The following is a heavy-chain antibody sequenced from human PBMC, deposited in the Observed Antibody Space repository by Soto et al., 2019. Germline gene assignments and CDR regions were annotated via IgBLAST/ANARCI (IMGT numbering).Heavy chain of an antibody. D-gene: IGHD6-13*01. CDR1: GFTFSNYG. Sequence: QVQLVESGGGVVQPGRSLRLSCAASGFTFSNYGMHWVRQAPGKGLEWVAVIWYAGTNKYYADSVKGRFTISRDNSKNTLYLQMNSLRAEDTAVYYCARDQAAAPTLDYYFGMDVWGQGTTVNVSS. CDR3: ARDQAAAPTLDYYFGMDV. V-gene: IGHV3-33*01. J-gene: IGHJ6*02. CDR2: IWYAGTNK.